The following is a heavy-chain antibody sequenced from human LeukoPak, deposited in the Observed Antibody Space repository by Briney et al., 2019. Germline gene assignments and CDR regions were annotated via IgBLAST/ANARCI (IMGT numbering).Heavy chain of an antibody. Sequence: GGSLRLSCAASGFNFIDYSMNWVRQAPGKGLEWISYIGISSGNTKYADSVKGRFTISRDKARNSLYLQMNRLRVEDMAVYYCARDHRYAFDNWGHGTLVTVSS. CDR2: IGISSGNT. V-gene: IGHV3-48*01. D-gene: IGHD5-12*01. CDR3: ARDHRYAFDN. CDR1: GFNFIDYS. J-gene: IGHJ4*01.